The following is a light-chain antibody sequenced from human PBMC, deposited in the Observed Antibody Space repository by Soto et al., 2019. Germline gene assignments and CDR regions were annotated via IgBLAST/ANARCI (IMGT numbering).Light chain of an antibody. CDR1: SNDVGGYNY. V-gene: IGLV2-14*01. CDR2: EVS. Sequence: QSALTQPASMSGSPGQSITISCTGTSNDVGGYNYVSWYQQHPGKAPKLMIFEVSNRPSGVSNRFSGSKSGNTASLTISGRQAEDEAYYYCCSYTSTNSRVFGGGTKLTVL. J-gene: IGLJ3*02. CDR3: CSYTSTNSRV.